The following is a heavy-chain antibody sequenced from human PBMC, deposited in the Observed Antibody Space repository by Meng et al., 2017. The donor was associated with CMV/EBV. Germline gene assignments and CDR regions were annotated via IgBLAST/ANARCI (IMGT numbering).Heavy chain of an antibody. D-gene: IGHD3-3*01. Sequence: GSLRLSCAVYGGSFSGYYWSWIRQPPGKGLEWIGEINHSGSTNYNPSLKSRVTISVDTSKNQFSLKLSSVTAADTAVYYCARVAGPFGVVTSQFNWFDPWGQGTLVTVSS. CDR2: INHSGST. CDR1: GGSFSGYY. J-gene: IGHJ5*02. V-gene: IGHV4-34*01. CDR3: ARVAGPFGVVTSQFNWFDP.